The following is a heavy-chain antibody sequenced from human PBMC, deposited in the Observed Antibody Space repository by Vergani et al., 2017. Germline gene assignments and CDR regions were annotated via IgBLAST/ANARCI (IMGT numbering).Heavy chain of an antibody. D-gene: IGHD1-7*01. J-gene: IGHJ4*02. V-gene: IGHV3-21*01. CDR3: ARVGYNWNYSQYYFNY. CDR2: ISSSSSYI. CDR1: GFTFSSYS. Sequence: EVQLVESGGGLVKPGGSLRLSCAASGFTFSSYSMNWVRQAPGKGLEWVSSISSSSSYIYYADSVKGRFTISRDNAKNSLYLQMNSLRAEDTAVYYCARVGYNWNYSQYYFNYWGQGTLVTVSS.